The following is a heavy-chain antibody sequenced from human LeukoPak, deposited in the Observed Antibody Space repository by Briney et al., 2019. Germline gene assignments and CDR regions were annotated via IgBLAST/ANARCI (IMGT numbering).Heavy chain of an antibody. CDR1: GFSIDDFG. V-gene: IGHV3-20*04. J-gene: IGHJ4*02. Sequence: PGGSLRLSCAASGFSIDDFGMSWVRQAPGKGLEWASGIKWNGGSTGYADSVKGRFTISRDNAKNLLHLQMNSLRAEDTAFYYCARESRYRFFDFWGQGTLVTVSS. D-gene: IGHD2-2*02. CDR2: IKWNGGST. CDR3: ARESRYRFFDF.